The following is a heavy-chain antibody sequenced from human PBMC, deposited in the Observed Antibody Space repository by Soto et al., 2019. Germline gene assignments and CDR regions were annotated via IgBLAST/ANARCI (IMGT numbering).Heavy chain of an antibody. CDR2: IGPSGNT. J-gene: IGHJ6*02. CDR3: AKLLHNSYYNVMDV. Sequence: EVQLLESGGDLVQPGGSLRLVCAASGFTFSNSGMRWVRQAPGQGLEWVSSIGPSGNTYYSDAVKGRFTISRDISKNTLFLQMDSLRAEDTATYYCAKLLHNSYYNVMDVWGQGTMVTVSS. CDR1: GFTFSNSG. V-gene: IGHV3-23*01. D-gene: IGHD4-4*01.